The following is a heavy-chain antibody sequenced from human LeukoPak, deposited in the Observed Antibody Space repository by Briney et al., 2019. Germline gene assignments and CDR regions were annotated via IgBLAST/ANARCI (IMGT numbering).Heavy chain of an antibody. Sequence: GGSLRLSCAASGFTFSTYNMNWVRQAPGKGLEWVSSITSSSSYIYYADSVKGRFTISRDNAKNSLYLQMNSLRAEDTAVYYCARDERSVDIVATIDYWGQGTLVTVSS. CDR3: ARDERSVDIVATIDY. CDR1: GFTFSTYN. D-gene: IGHD5-12*01. J-gene: IGHJ4*02. V-gene: IGHV3-21*01. CDR2: ITSSSSYI.